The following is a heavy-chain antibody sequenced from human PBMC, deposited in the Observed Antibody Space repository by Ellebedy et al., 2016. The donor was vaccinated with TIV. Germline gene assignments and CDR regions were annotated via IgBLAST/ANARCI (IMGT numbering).Heavy chain of an antibody. CDR1: GFTFSNYA. Sequence: GGSLRLSXAASGFTFSNYALHWVRQAPGKGLEWAALISYDGNETDYADSVKGRFTISRDNSKNTLYLQMNSLRAEDTAVYYCASNYATYYDILTGYVFDYWGQGTLVTVPS. CDR3: ASNYATYYDILTGYVFDY. D-gene: IGHD3-9*01. CDR2: ISYDGNET. J-gene: IGHJ4*02. V-gene: IGHV3-30-3*01.